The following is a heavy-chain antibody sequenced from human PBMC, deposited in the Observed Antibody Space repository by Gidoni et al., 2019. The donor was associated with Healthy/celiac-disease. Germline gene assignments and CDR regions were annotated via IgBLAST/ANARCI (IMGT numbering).Heavy chain of an antibody. CDR2: INPSGGST. D-gene: IGHD2-15*01. CDR1: GYTFTSYY. J-gene: IGHJ6*03. Sequence: QVQLVQSGAEVKKPGASVKVSCKASGYTFTSYYMHWGRQAPGQGLEWMGIINPSGGSTSYAQKFQGRVTMTRDTSTSTVYMELSSLRSEDTAVYYCASQGYCSGGSCYSGYYYYMDVWGKGTTVTVSS. CDR3: ASQGYCSGGSCYSGYYYYMDV. V-gene: IGHV1-46*01.